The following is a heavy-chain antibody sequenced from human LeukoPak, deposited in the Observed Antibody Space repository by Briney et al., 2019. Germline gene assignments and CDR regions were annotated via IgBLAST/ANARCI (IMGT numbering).Heavy chain of an antibody. CDR1: GFTFSSYW. CDR3: ARDSGSGSYSGY. J-gene: IGHJ4*01. V-gene: IGHV3-74*01. D-gene: IGHD3-10*01. CDR2: INPDGSGT. Sequence: PGGSLRLSCAASGFTFSSYWMHWVRQGPEEGLVWFSRINPDGSGTSHADSVKGRFTISRDNAKNTLYLQMNSLRAEDTAVYYCARDSGSGSYSGYWGLEPWSPSPQ.